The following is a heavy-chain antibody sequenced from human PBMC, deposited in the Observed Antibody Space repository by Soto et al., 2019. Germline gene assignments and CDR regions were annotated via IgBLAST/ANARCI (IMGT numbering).Heavy chain of an antibody. J-gene: IGHJ4*02. CDR3: ARESRTDDYCDYFDNANYIDY. D-gene: IGHD4-17*01. CDR2: IYYSGST. V-gene: IGHV4-31*03. CDR1: GGSISSGGYY. Sequence: PSETLSLTCTVSGGSISSGGYYWSWIRQHPGKGLEWIGYIYYSGSTYYNPSLKSRVTISVDTSKNQFSLKLSSVTAADTAVYYCARESRTDDYCDYFDNANYIDYWGQGTLVTVSS.